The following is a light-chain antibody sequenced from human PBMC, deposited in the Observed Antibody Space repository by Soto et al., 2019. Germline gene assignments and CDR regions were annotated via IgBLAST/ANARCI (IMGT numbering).Light chain of an antibody. CDR3: QQRSNWPPGYT. J-gene: IGKJ2*01. CDR2: DAS. Sequence: EIVLTQSPATLSLSPGERVTLSCRASQSVSSYLAWYQQKPGQAPRLLIYDASNSATGIPARFSGSGSGTDFTLTISSLEPEDFAVYYCQQRSNWPPGYTFGQGTKLEIK. CDR1: QSVSSY. V-gene: IGKV3-11*01.